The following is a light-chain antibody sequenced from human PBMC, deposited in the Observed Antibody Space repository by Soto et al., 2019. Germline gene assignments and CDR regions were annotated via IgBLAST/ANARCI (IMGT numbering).Light chain of an antibody. V-gene: IGKV1-9*01. CDR3: QQLNSYPIN. Sequence: DIQLTQSPSFLSASVGDRVTLTCRASQGISSYLAWYQQKPGKAPKLLIYAASTLQSGVPSRFSGSGSGTEFTLTISRLQPEDFATYYCQQLNSYPINCGQGTRREIK. J-gene: IGKJ5*01. CDR2: AAS. CDR1: QGISSY.